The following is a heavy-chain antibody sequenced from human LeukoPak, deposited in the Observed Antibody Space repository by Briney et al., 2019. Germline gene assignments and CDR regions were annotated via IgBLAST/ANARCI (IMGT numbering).Heavy chain of an antibody. V-gene: IGHV4-39*07. J-gene: IGHJ4*02. CDR3: ARSLAYSSGFDY. CDR2: IYYSGST. D-gene: IGHD6-19*01. Sequence: PSETLSLTCTVSGGSISNSIYYWSWIRQPPGKGLEWIGSIYYSGSTNYNPSLKSRVTISVDTSKNQFSLKLSSVTAADTAVYYCARSLAYSSGFDYWGQGTLVTVSS. CDR1: GGSISNSIYY.